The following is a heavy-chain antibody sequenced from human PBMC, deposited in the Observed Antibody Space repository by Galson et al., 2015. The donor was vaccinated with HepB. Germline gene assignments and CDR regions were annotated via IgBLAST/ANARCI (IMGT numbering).Heavy chain of an antibody. J-gene: IGHJ5*02. D-gene: IGHD4-17*01. CDR1: GGTFSSYA. V-gene: IGHV1-69*13. CDR3: ARGGDYGDYAFPRGNWFDP. CDR2: IIPIFGTA. Sequence: SVKVSCKASGGTFSSYAISWVRQAPGQGLEWMGGIIPIFGTANYAQKFQGRVTITADESTSTAYMELSSLRSEDTAVYYCARGGDYGDYAFPRGNWFDPWGQGTLVTVSS.